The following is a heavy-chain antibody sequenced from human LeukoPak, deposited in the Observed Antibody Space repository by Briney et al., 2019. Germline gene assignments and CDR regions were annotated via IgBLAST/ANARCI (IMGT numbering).Heavy chain of an antibody. CDR1: GFTFSSYW. V-gene: IGHV3-7*01. Sequence: GGSLRLSCAASGFTFSSYWMSWVRQAPGKGLEWVANIKQDGSEKYYVDSVKGRFTISRDNAKNSLYRQMNSLRAEDTAVYYCASRPEKYSYGPNWFDPWGEGTPVTVSS. CDR3: ASRPEKYSYGPNWFDP. CDR2: IKQDGSEK. D-gene: IGHD5-18*01. J-gene: IGHJ5*02.